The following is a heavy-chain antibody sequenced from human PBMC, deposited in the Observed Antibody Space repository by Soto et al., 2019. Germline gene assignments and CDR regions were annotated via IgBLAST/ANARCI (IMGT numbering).Heavy chain of an antibody. CDR1: RGSISSSSYY. CDR2: IYYSGST. Sequence: SETLSLTCTLSRGSISSSSYYWGWIRQPPGKGLEWIGSIYYSGSTYYNPSLKSRVTISVDTSKNQFSLKLSSVTAADTAVYYCARFGGYDFWSGSRDYWGQGTLVTVSS. V-gene: IGHV4-39*01. J-gene: IGHJ4*02. D-gene: IGHD3-3*01. CDR3: ARFGGYDFWSGSRDY.